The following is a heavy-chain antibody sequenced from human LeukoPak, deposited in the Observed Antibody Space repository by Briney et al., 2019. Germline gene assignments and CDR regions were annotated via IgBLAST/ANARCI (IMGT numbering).Heavy chain of an antibody. CDR3: AKDLRPLSPYYYMDV. V-gene: IGHV3-11*04. CDR2: ISSSGSTI. CDR1: GFTFSDYY. Sequence: GGSLRLSCAASGFTFSDYYMSWVRQAPGNGLQWVSYISSSGSTIYYADSVKGRFTISRDNAKNSLYLQMNSLRVEDTAVYYCAKDLRPLSPYYYMDVWGKGTTVTVSS. J-gene: IGHJ6*03. D-gene: IGHD2-2*01.